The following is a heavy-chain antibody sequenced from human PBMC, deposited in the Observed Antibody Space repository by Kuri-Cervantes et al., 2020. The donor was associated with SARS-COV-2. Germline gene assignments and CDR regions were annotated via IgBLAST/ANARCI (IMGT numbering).Heavy chain of an antibody. CDR2: IKQDGSEK. Sequence: GGSLRLSCAASGFTFSSYWMSWVRQAPGKGLEWVANIKQDGSEKYYVDSVKGRFTISRDNAKNSLYLQMNSLGAEDTAVYYCARTTYGSGSYWDDAFGIWGQGTMVTVSS. V-gene: IGHV3-7*01. J-gene: IGHJ3*02. CDR1: GFTFSSYW. CDR3: ARTTYGSGSYWDDAFGI. D-gene: IGHD3-10*01.